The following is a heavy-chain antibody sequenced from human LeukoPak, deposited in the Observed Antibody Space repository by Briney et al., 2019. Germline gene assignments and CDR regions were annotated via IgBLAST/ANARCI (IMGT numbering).Heavy chain of an antibody. CDR1: GGSISSSNW. J-gene: IGHJ6*04. D-gene: IGHD2-2*01. CDR2: NYHSGST. CDR3: ARSYIVVVPAAPRHYYGMDV. V-gene: IGHV4-4*02. Sequence: PSGTLSLTCAVSGGSISSSNWWSWVRQPPGKGLEWIGENYHSGSTNYNPSLKSRVTISVDKSKDQFSLKLSSVTAADTAVYYCARSYIVVVPAAPRHYYGMDVWGKGTTVTVSS.